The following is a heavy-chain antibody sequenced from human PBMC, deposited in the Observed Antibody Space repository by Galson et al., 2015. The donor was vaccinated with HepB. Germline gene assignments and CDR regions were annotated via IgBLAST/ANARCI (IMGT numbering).Heavy chain of an antibody. CDR1: GYTFTGYY. V-gene: IGHV1-2*06. D-gene: IGHD6-13*01. Sequence: SVKVSCKASGYTFTGYYMHWVRQAPGQGLEWMGRINPHSGGTNYVQKFQGRVTMTRDTSISTAYMELSRLRSDDTAVYYCTKSRIAAAVLILSDAFDIWGQGTMVTVSS. CDR3: TKSRIAAAVLILSDAFDI. CDR2: INPHSGGT. J-gene: IGHJ3*02.